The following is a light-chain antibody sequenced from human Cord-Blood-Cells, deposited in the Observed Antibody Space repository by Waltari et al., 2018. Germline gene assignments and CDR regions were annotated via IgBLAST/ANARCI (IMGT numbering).Light chain of an antibody. CDR2: DVS. CDR3: SSYTSSSTLV. Sequence: QSALTQPASVSGSPGQSITISCTGTSSDVGGYNYVSWYQQPPGKAPKPMIYDVSKRPSGVSNRFSGSKYGNTASLTISGLQAEDEADYYCSSYTSSSTLVFGGGTKLTVL. J-gene: IGLJ2*01. V-gene: IGLV2-14*01. CDR1: SSDVGGYNY.